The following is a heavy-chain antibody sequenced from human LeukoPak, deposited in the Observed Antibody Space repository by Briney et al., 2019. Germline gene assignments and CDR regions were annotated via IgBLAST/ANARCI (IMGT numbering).Heavy chain of an antibody. CDR2: INPNSGGT. V-gene: IGHV1-2*06. Sequence: ASVKVSCKASGYTFTGYYMHWVRQAPEQGLEWMGRINPNSGGTNYAQKFQGRVTMTRDTSISTAYMELSRLRSDDTAVYYCARVRYCTNGVCSPDDAFDIWGQGTMVTVSS. J-gene: IGHJ3*02. D-gene: IGHD2-8*01. CDR3: ARVRYCTNGVCSPDDAFDI. CDR1: GYTFTGYY.